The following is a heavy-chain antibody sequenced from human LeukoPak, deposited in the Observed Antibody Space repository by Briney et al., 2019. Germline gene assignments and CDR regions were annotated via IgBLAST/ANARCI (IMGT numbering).Heavy chain of an antibody. CDR3: ASAGSGYLDF. CDR1: GFTFSSYA. V-gene: IGHV3-21*01. Sequence: PGGSLRLSCAASGFTFSSYAMSWVRQAPGKGLEWVSSISSSSTYINYADSVKGRFTISRDNAKTSLYLQMNSLRAEDTAVYYCASAGSGYLDFWGQGTLVTVSS. D-gene: IGHD3-10*01. J-gene: IGHJ4*02. CDR2: ISSSSTYI.